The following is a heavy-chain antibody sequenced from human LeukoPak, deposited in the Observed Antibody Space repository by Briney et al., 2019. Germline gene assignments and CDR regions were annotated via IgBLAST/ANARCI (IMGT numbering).Heavy chain of an antibody. J-gene: IGHJ4*02. V-gene: IGHV3-7*01. Sequence: GGSLRLSCAASGFTFSHYWMSWVRQAPGKGLEWVANINTDGSEKYYVDSVKGRFIISRDNAKTSLYLQMNSLRAEDTAVYYCARHLSGVTGYTYGRGIDYWGQGTLVTVSS. CDR1: GFTFSHYW. D-gene: IGHD5-18*01. CDR2: INTDGSEK. CDR3: ARHLSGVTGYTYGRGIDY.